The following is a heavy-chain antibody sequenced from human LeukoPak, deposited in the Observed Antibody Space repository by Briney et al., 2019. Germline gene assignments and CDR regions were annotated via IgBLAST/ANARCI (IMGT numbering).Heavy chain of an antibody. D-gene: IGHD3-9*01. CDR1: GGSFSGYY. CDR3: ARVARGILTGYLTN. CDR2: ITHSGST. V-gene: IGHV4-34*01. J-gene: IGHJ4*02. Sequence: PSETLSLTCAVYGGSFSGYYWSWIRQPPGKGLEWIGEITHSGSTNYNPSLKSRVTISVDTSKNQFSLKLSSVTAADTAVYYCARVARGILTGYLTNWGQGTLVTVSS.